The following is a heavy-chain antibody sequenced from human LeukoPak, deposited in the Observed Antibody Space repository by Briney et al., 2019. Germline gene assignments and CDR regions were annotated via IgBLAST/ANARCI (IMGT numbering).Heavy chain of an antibody. CDR3: ARELWFVNAPGSWFDP. CDR2: IFHSGHS. D-gene: IGHD3-10*01. Sequence: PSQTLSLTCAVSGDSISSGDYSWSWIRQPSGKGLEWIGYIFHSGHSFYNPSLKSRITISVDKSKNQFSLRLTSVTAADTAVYYCARELWFVNAPGSWFDPWGQGTLVTASS. CDR1: GDSISSGDYS. V-gene: IGHV4-30-2*01. J-gene: IGHJ5*02.